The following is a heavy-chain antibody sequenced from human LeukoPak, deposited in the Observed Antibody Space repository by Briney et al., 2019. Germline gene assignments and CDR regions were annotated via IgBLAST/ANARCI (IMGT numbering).Heavy chain of an antibody. CDR3: ASTGVGDPYSGYDSGWFDP. CDR2: IIPIFGIA. V-gene: IGHV1-69*04. D-gene: IGHD5-12*01. J-gene: IGHJ5*02. Sequence: SVRVSCKASGGTISSYAISWVRQAPGQGLEWMGRIIPIFGIANYAQKFQGRVTITADKSTSTAYMELSSLRSEDTAVYYCASTGVGDPYSGYDSGWFDPWGQGTLVTVSS. CDR1: GGTISSYA.